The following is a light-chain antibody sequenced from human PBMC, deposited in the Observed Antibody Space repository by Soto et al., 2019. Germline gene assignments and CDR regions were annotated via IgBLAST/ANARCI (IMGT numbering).Light chain of an antibody. CDR3: QQYNNWPPRYT. J-gene: IGKJ2*01. CDR2: GAS. CDR1: QSVSRS. V-gene: IGKV3-15*01. Sequence: EIMMTQSRATLSVSPGEIATLSCGASQSVSRSLAWYQQKPGQAPRLLVYGASTRATGIPARFSGSGSGTEFTLTISSLQSEDFAVYYCQQYNNWPPRYTFGQGTKLEIK.